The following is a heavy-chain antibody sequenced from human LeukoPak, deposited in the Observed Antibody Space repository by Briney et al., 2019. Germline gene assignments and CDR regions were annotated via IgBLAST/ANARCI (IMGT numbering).Heavy chain of an antibody. CDR2: IYYSGST. CDR1: GGSISSGGYY. J-gene: IGHJ4*02. Sequence: SQTLSLTCTVSGGSISSGGYYWSWIRQHPGKGLEWIGYIYYSGSTYYNPSLKSRVTISVDTSKNQFSLKLSSVTAADTAVYYCARTTREVYFDYWAREPWSPSPQ. CDR3: ARTTREVYFDY. V-gene: IGHV4-31*03. D-gene: IGHD1-14*01.